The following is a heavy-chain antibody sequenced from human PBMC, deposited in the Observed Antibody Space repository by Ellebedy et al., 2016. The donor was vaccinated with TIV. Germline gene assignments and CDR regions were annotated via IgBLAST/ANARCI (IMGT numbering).Heavy chain of an antibody. CDR2: IYYSGSA. V-gene: IGHV4-38-2*02. CDR3: AGGGDYVLVDY. Sequence: GSLRLSCSVSGYSISSGYYWGWIRQPPGKRLEWIGYIYYSGSANYNPSLKSRVTISVDTSKNQFSLKLSPVTAADTAVYYCAGGGDYVLVDYWGQGTLVTVSS. J-gene: IGHJ4*02. D-gene: IGHD4-17*01. CDR1: GYSISSGYY.